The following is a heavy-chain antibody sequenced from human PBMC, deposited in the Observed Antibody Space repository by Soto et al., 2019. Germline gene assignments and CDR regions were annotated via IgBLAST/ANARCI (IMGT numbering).Heavy chain of an antibody. Sequence: QVQLVESGGGVVQPGGSLRLSCAASGFIFSNYAIHWVRQAPGKGLEWVAVISYDGRNKFYADSVKGRFTISRDNSRNSLSLQLSSLRPEDTALCYCTRADQIAVAGTAFDYWGQGTLVTVSS. J-gene: IGHJ4*02. CDR1: GFIFSNYA. D-gene: IGHD6-19*01. CDR2: ISYDGRNK. V-gene: IGHV3-30*14. CDR3: TRADQIAVAGTAFDY.